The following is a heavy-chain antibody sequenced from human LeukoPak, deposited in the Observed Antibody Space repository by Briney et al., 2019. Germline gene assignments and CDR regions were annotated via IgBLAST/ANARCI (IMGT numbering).Heavy chain of an antibody. CDR1: GFSFSSYA. CDR2: ISGSGGST. J-gene: IGHJ6*02. V-gene: IGHV3-23*01. D-gene: IGHD3-9*01. CDR3: AKELRYFDWPSSYYYYYYGMDV. Sequence: GTSLRLSCAASGFSFSSYAMSWVRQAPGKGLEWVSAISGSGGSTYYADSVKGRFTISRDNSKNTLYLQMNSLRAEDTAVYYCAKELRYFDWPSSYYYYYYGMDVWGQGTTVTVSS.